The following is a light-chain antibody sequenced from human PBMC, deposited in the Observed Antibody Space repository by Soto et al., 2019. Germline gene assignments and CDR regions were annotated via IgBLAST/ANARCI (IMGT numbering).Light chain of an antibody. CDR3: SSYAGSHTYEV. J-gene: IGLJ3*02. CDR2: DVI. CDR1: SSDVGAYDF. Sequence: QSVLTQPRSVSGSLGQSVTISCTGTSSDVGAYDFVSWYQQNPGKAPRLIIFDVIKRPPGVPDRFPGSKSGNTASLTISGLQSEDEADYHCSSYAGSHTYEVFGGGTKVTVL. V-gene: IGLV2-11*01.